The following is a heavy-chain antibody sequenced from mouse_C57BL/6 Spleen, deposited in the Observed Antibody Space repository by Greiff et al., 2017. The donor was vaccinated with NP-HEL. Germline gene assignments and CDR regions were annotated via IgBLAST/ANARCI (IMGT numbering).Heavy chain of an antibody. D-gene: IGHD2-1*01. Sequence: VQLQQSGTELVKPGASVKLSCKASGYTFTSYWMHWVKQRPGQGLEWIGNINPSNGGTNYNEKFKSKATLTVDKSSSTAYMQLSSLTSEDSAVYYCARVVKLWGNYGNFDYWGQGTTLTVSS. V-gene: IGHV1-53*01. CDR1: GYTFTSYW. CDR2: INPSNGGT. CDR3: ARVVKLWGNYGNFDY. J-gene: IGHJ2*01.